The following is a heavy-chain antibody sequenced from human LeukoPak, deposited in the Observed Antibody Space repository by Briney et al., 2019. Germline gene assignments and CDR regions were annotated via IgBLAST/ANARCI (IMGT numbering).Heavy chain of an antibody. D-gene: IGHD4-17*01. Sequence: GGSLRLSCAASGFTFSDYYMSWIRQAPGKGLEWVSYISSSGSTTYYADSVKGRFTISRDNAKNSLYLQMNSLRAEDTALYYCARVDYEYYYYMDVWGKGTTVTVSS. CDR1: GFTFSDYY. J-gene: IGHJ6*03. CDR3: ARVDYEYYYYMDV. V-gene: IGHV3-11*01. CDR2: ISSSGSTT.